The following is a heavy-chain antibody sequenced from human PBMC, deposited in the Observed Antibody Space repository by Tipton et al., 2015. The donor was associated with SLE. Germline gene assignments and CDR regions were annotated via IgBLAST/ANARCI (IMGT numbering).Heavy chain of an antibody. CDR1: GYSISSGYY. CDR2: IYHSGST. J-gene: IGHJ4*02. CDR3: ARDFKGIVADYFDY. V-gene: IGHV4-38-2*02. D-gene: IGHD1-26*01. Sequence: LRLSCAVSGYSISSGYYWGWIRQPPGKGLEWIGSIYHSGSTYYNPSLKSRVTISVDTSKNQFSLKLSSVIAADTAVYYCARDFKGIVADYFDYWGQGTLVTVPS.